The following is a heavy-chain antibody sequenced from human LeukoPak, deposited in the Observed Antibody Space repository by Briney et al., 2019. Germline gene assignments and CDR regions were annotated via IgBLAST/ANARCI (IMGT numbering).Heavy chain of an antibody. CDR1: GGSISSGSYY. CDR2: IFYTGST. Sequence: PSETLSLTCSVSGGSISSGSYYWGWIRQPPGKGLEWIGSIFYTGSTYDNPSLKSRVTISVETSKNQFSLKLSSVTAADTAVYYCARVTGYMIEDYFDYWGQGTLVTVSS. CDR3: ARVTGYMIEDYFDY. V-gene: IGHV4-39*07. D-gene: IGHD3-22*01. J-gene: IGHJ4*02.